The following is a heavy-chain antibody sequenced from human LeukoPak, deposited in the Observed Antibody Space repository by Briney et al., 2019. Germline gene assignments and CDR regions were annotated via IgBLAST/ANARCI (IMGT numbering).Heavy chain of an antibody. Sequence: SETLPLTCAVSGGSISRSNWWSWVRQPPGKGLEWIGSIYYSGSTYYNPSLKSRVTISVDTSKNQFSLKLSSVTAADTAVYYCARHKITFGGVIVIIDYWGQGTLVTVSS. D-gene: IGHD3-16*02. J-gene: IGHJ4*02. CDR3: ARHKITFGGVIVIIDY. CDR2: IYYSGST. CDR1: GGSISRSNW. V-gene: IGHV4-39*01.